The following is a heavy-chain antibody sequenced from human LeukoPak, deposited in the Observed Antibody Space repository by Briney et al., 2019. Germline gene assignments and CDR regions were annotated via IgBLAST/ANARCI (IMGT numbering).Heavy chain of an antibody. CDR1: GGTFSSYA. J-gene: IGHJ6*02. CDR2: IIPILGIA. D-gene: IGHD4-17*01. V-gene: IGHV1-69*04. Sequence: SVKVSCKASGGTFSSYAISWVRQAPGQGLEWMGRIIPILGIANYAQKFQGRVTITADKSTSAAYMELSSLRSEDTAVYYCARALPDYGDPLYYYYGMDVWGQGTTVTVSS. CDR3: ARALPDYGDPLYYYYGMDV.